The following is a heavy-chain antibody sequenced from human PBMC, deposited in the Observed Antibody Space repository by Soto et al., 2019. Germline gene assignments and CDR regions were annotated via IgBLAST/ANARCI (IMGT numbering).Heavy chain of an antibody. D-gene: IGHD3-10*01. J-gene: IGHJ3*02. Sequence: ASETLSLTCAVSSGSISSSNWWSWVRQPPGKGLEWIGEIYHSGSTNYNPSLKSRVTISVDTSKNQFSLKLSSVTAADTAVYYCARALLVANLDAFDIWGQGTMVTVSS. CDR3: ARALLVANLDAFDI. CDR2: IYHSGST. V-gene: IGHV4-4*02. CDR1: SGSISSSNW.